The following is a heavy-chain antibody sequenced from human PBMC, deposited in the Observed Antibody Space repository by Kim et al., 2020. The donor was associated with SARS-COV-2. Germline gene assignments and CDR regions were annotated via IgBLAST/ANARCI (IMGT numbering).Heavy chain of an antibody. CDR3: ARDAFPNVEMATILYY. D-gene: IGHD5-12*01. Sequence: GGSLRLSCAASGFTFSNYSMNWVRQAPGKGLEWVSSISSSSSYIYYADSVKGRFTISRDNAKNSLYLQMNSLRAEDTAVYYCARDAFPNVEMATILYYWGQGTLVTVSS. V-gene: IGHV3-21*01. J-gene: IGHJ4*02. CDR1: GFTFSNYS. CDR2: ISSSSSYI.